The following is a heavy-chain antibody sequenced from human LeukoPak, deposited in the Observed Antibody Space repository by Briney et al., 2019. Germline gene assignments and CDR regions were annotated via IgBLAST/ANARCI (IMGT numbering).Heavy chain of an antibody. CDR3: ARLDTEWELLIDY. Sequence: SVKVSCKASGGTFSSYAISWVRQAPGQGLEWMGGIIPIFGTANYAQKFQGRVTMTRDTSISTAYMELSRLRSDDTAVYYCARLDTEWELLIDYWGQGTLVTVSS. CDR2: IIPIFGTA. J-gene: IGHJ4*02. CDR1: GGTFSSYA. V-gene: IGHV1-69*05. D-gene: IGHD1-26*01.